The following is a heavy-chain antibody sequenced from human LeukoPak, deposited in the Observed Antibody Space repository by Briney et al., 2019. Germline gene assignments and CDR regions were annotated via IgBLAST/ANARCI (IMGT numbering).Heavy chain of an antibody. CDR1: GGTFSSYA. D-gene: IGHD7-27*01. Sequence: ASVKVSCKASGGTFSSYAISWVRQAPGQGLEWMGRIIPILGIANYAQKFQGRVTITADKSTSTAYMELSSLRSDDTAVYYCARDLGELGIDYWGQGTLVTVSS. CDR3: ARDLGELGIDY. V-gene: IGHV1-69*04. J-gene: IGHJ4*02. CDR2: IIPILGIA.